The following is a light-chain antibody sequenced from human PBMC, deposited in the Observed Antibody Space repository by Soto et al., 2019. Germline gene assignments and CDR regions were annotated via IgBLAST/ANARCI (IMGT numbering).Light chain of an antibody. CDR2: SNN. CDR1: SSNIGSNT. Sequence: LTQPPSASGTPGQRVTSSCSGSSSNIGSNTVNWYQQLPGTAPKLLIYSNNQRPSGVPDRFSGSKSGTSASLAISGLQSEDEADYYCAAWDDSLNGVVFGGGTKLTVL. J-gene: IGLJ2*01. V-gene: IGLV1-44*01. CDR3: AAWDDSLNGVV.